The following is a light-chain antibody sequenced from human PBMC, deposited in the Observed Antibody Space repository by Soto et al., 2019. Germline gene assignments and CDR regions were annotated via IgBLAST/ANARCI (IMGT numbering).Light chain of an antibody. CDR3: QQYNSYSYT. CDR1: QSISSW. V-gene: IGKV1-5*03. CDR2: KAS. J-gene: IGKJ2*01. Sequence: DIQMTQSPSTLSASVGDRVTITCRASQSISSWLAWYQQKPGKAPKLLLYKASSIESGVPSRFSGSGSGTEFPLTISSLQPDDFATYYCQQYNSYSYTFGQGTKLEIK.